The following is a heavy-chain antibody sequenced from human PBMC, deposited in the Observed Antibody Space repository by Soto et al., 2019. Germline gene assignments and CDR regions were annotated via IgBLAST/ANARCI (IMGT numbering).Heavy chain of an antibody. CDR1: GYRFIDYW. CDR3: ARDGLSSSSSLDY. Sequence: GESVKISCQGSGYRFIDYWMAWVRQMPGKGLGWMGIIYPGDSDTRYSPSLQDQVTMSVDKSIRTAYLQWSSLKASDTAMYYCARDGLSSSSSLDYWGRGTLVTVSS. V-gene: IGHV5-51*01. D-gene: IGHD6-6*01. CDR2: IYPGDSDT. J-gene: IGHJ4*02.